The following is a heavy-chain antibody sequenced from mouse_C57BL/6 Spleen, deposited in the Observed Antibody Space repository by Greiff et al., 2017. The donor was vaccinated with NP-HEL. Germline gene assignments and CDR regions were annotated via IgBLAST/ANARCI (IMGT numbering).Heavy chain of an antibody. CDR1: GYTFTSYW. CDR3: ANRGYGGGPAPFAY. Sequence: QVQLKQSGAELVKPGASVKLSCKASGYTFTSYWMHWVKQRPGQGLEWIGMIHPNSGSTNYNEKFKSKATLTVDKSSSTAYMQLSSLTSEDSAVYYGANRGYGGGPAPFAYWGQGTLVTVSA. D-gene: IGHD2-2*01. CDR2: IHPNSGST. V-gene: IGHV1-64*01. J-gene: IGHJ3*01.